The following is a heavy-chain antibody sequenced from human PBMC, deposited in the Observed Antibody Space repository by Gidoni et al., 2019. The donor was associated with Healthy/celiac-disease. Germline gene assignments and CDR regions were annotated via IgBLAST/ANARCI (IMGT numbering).Heavy chain of an antibody. V-gene: IGHV3-21*01. CDR3: ARDLLEEQRLVHPRWFDP. CDR1: GVTSSTHS. J-gene: IGHJ5*02. D-gene: IGHD6-13*01. CDR2: IRMSSSDI. Sequence: EVQLVEAGGGRVKPEGTPRPSCPASGVTSSTHSMNWVRQAPGKGLGWVSSIRMSSSDIYYADSVKGRFTISRDNAKNSLYLQMHSLRAEDTAVYYCARDLLEEQRLVHPRWFDPWGQGTLVTVSS.